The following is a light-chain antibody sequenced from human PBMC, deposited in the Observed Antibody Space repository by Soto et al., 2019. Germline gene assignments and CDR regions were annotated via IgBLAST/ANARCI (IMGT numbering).Light chain of an antibody. CDR1: SSDIGDYNY. CDR2: DVS. Sequence: QSVLTQPASVSGAHGQSITISCTGTSSDIGDYNYVSWYQQHPGKAPKLMIYDVSNRPSGVSNRFSGSKSGTTASLTISGLQAEDEADYYCSSYTSSSTPLSFGTGTKVTVL. CDR3: SSYTSSSTPLS. V-gene: IGLV2-14*03. J-gene: IGLJ1*01.